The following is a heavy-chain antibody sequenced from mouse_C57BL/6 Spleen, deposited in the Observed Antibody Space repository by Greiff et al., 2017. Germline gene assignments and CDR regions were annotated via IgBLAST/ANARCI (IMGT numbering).Heavy chain of an antibody. D-gene: IGHD1-1*01. CDR3: ARRLDGSSLYAMDY. Sequence: QVQLQQPGAELVMPGASVKLSCKASGYTFTSYWMHWVKQRPGQGLEWIGEIDPSDSYTNYNQKFKGKSTLTVDKSSSTAYMQLSSLTSEDSAVFYCARRLDGSSLYAMDYWGQGTSGTVSS. J-gene: IGHJ4*01. V-gene: IGHV1-69*01. CDR2: IDPSDSYT. CDR1: GYTFTSYW.